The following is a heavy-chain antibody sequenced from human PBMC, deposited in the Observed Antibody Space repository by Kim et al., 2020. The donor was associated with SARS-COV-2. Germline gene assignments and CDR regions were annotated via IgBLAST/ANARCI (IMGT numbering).Heavy chain of an antibody. D-gene: IGHD4-17*01. CDR3: ARVTTVVTLEGYYGMDV. CDR2: IIPIFGTA. Sequence: SVKVSCKASGGTFSSYAISWVRQAPGQGLEWMGGIIPIFGTANYAQKFQGRVTITADESTSTAYMELSSLRSEDTAVYYCARVTTVVTLEGYYGMDVWGQGTTVTVSS. CDR1: GGTFSSYA. V-gene: IGHV1-69*13. J-gene: IGHJ6*02.